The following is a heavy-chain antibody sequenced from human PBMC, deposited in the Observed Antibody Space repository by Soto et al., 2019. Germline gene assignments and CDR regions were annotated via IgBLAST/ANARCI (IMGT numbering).Heavy chain of an antibody. CDR2: ISSGSSTI. V-gene: IGHV3-48*01. Sequence: EVQVVESGGGLVQPGGSLRLSCAASGFTFSSYSMNWVRQAPGKGLEWVSYISSGSSTIFYADSVKGRFTISRDNAKNSLYLQMNSLRAEDTAVYYCARDIDGGGQGTLVTVSS. J-gene: IGHJ4*02. CDR1: GFTFSSYS. CDR3: ARDIDG. D-gene: IGHD2-15*01.